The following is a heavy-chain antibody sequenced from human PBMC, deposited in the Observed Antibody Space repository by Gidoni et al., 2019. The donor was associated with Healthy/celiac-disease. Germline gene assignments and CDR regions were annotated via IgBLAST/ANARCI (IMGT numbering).Heavy chain of an antibody. Sequence: QVQLQQWGAGLLKPSETLSLTCAVYGGSFRGYYWSWIRQPPGKGLEWIGEINHSGSTNYNPSLKSRVTISVDTSKNQFSLKLSSVTAADTAVYYCARGAPMLTFHFWSGYSGGIDYWGQGTLVTVSS. J-gene: IGHJ4*02. CDR2: INHSGST. D-gene: IGHD3-3*02. CDR1: GGSFRGYY. V-gene: IGHV4-34*01. CDR3: ARGAPMLTFHFWSGYSGGIDY.